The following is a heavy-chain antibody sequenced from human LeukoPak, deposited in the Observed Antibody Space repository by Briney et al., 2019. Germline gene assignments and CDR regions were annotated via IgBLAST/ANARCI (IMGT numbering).Heavy chain of an antibody. Sequence: GGSLRLSCAASGFTFSTFWMSWVRQAPGKGLEWVANINQGGSEKYYVDSMKGRFTVSRDNAKNSLYLQMDSLRAEDTAVYYCVRGGTFVSDYWGQGTLVTVSS. CDR2: INQGGSEK. V-gene: IGHV3-7*01. CDR3: VRGGTFVSDY. J-gene: IGHJ4*02. CDR1: GFTFSTFW. D-gene: IGHD1-1*01.